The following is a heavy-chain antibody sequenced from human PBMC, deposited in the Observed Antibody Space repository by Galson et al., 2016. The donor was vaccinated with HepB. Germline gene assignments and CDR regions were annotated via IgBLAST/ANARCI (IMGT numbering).Heavy chain of an antibody. CDR2: IDPSNSYI. CDR3: ARPLALVGATKSDAFDI. J-gene: IGHJ3*02. V-gene: IGHV5-10-1*01. D-gene: IGHD1-26*01. Sequence: QSGAEVKKPGESLRISCQGSGYSFPSYWITWVRQMPGKGLEWMGRIDPSNSYINYSPSFQGHVTISADKSISTAYLQWSSLKASDTAMYYCARPLALVGATKSDAFDIWGQGTMVTVSS. CDR1: GYSFPSYW.